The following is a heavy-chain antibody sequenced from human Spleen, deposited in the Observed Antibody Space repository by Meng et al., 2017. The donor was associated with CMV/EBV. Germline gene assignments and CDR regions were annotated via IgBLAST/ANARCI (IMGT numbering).Heavy chain of an antibody. J-gene: IGHJ6*02. V-gene: IGHV1-69*05. D-gene: IGHD4/OR15-4a*01. CDR3: ARRWSNSDPNLYYYYGMDV. CDR2: IIPIFGTA. CDR1: FSSYA. Sequence: FSSYAIGWVRQAPGQGLEWIGGIIPIFGTANYAQKFQGRVTITTDESTSTGYMELSSLRSEDTAVYYCARRWSNSDPNLYYYYGMDVWGQGTTVTVSS.